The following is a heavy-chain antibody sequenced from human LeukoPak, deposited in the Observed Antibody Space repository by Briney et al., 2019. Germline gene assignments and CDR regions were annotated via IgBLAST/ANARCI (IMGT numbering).Heavy chain of an antibody. V-gene: IGHV3-13*01. Sequence: PGGSLRLSCAASGFIFGDYDMFWVRQIIGKSLEWVSTLIPAGDTFYPGSVRGRFTISRDHVKNSLYLQMNNLRAGDTAVYYCASQTVVGATDYWGQGTLVTVSS. D-gene: IGHD1-26*01. J-gene: IGHJ4*02. CDR2: LIPAGDT. CDR3: ASQTVVGATDY. CDR1: GFIFGDYD.